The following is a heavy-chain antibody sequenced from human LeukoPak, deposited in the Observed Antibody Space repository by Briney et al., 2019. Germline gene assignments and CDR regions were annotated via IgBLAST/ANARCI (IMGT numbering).Heavy chain of an antibody. CDR1: GFTFSSYS. D-gene: IGHD3-3*01. CDR3: ARGANDFWSGYYYYYYMDV. J-gene: IGHJ6*03. V-gene: IGHV3-48*04. CDR2: IINMSRAI. Sequence: PGGSLRLSCAASGFTFSSYSMNWVCQAPGKGLEWRSYIINMSRAIYYAESLKGRFTISRDNAKNSLYLQMNSLRAEDTAVYYCARGANDFWSGYYYYYYMDVWGKGTTVTVSS.